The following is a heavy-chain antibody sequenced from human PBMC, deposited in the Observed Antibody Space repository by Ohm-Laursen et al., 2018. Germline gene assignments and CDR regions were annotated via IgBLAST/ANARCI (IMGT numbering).Heavy chain of an antibody. CDR2: INHSRST. CDR1: GGSFSGYY. CDR3: ARGFSGWWGRIDY. J-gene: IGHJ4*02. V-gene: IGHV4-34*01. D-gene: IGHD6-19*01. Sequence: TLSLTFAVYGGSFSGYYWNWVRQPPGEGLGWIGEINHSRSTKYNSSFKSRVTISVDTSKNQFSLKLSSVTAADTAVYYCARGFSGWWGRIDYWGQGILVTVSS.